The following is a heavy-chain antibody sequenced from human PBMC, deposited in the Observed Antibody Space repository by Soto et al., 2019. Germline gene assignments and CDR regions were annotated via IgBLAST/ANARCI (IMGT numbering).Heavy chain of an antibody. V-gene: IGHV3-23*01. CDR3: AKRSSSSTFDY. Sequence: TGGSLKLSCAASGFTFSSYAMSWVRQAPGKGLEWVSTISGSDDSTYYADSVKGRFTISRDNSKNTLYLQMNSLRAEDTAVYYCAKRSSSSTFDYWGQGTLVTVSS. J-gene: IGHJ4*02. CDR2: ISGSDDST. D-gene: IGHD6-6*01. CDR1: GFTFSSYA.